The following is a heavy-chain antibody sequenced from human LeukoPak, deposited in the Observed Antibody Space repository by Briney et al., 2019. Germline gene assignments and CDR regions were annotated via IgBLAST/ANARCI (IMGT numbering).Heavy chain of an antibody. D-gene: IGHD6-19*01. Sequence: GESLKISCKGSGYSFTSYWIGWVRKMPGKGLEWMGIIYPGDSDTRYSPSFQGQVTISADKSISTAYLQWSSLKASDTAMYYCARHPETTSSGWYYFDYWGQGTLVTVSS. J-gene: IGHJ4*02. CDR3: ARHPETTSSGWYYFDY. CDR1: GYSFTSYW. V-gene: IGHV5-51*01. CDR2: IYPGDSDT.